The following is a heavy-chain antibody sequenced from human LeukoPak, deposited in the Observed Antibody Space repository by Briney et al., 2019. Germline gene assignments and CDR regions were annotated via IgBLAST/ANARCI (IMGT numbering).Heavy chain of an antibody. J-gene: IGHJ4*02. Sequence: GGSLRLSCAASGFTFSSYAMSWVRQAPGKGLEWVSAISGSGGSTYYADSVKGRFTISRDNSKNTLCLQMNSLRAEDTAVYYCARAAAGTWSIDYWGQGTLVTVSS. V-gene: IGHV3-23*01. CDR3: ARAAAGTWSIDY. CDR2: ISGSGGST. D-gene: IGHD6-13*01. CDR1: GFTFSSYA.